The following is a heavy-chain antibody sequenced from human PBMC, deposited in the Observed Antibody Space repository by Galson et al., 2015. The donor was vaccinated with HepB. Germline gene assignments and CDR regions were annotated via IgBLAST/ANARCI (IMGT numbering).Heavy chain of an antibody. V-gene: IGHV3-30-3*01. D-gene: IGHD3-16*01. Sequence: SNKYYADSVKGRFTISRANSKNTLYLRMNSLRAEDTAVFYCARAYVSSSDDAFDIWGQGTMVTVSS. J-gene: IGHJ3*02. CDR3: ARAYVSSSDDAFDI. CDR2: SNK.